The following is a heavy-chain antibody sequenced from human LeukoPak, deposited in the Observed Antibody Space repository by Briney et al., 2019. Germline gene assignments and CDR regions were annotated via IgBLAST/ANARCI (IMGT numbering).Heavy chain of an antibody. CDR2: IKLDGSEK. V-gene: IGHV3-7*01. CDR3: ARGHSISPNWFDP. D-gene: IGHD6-13*01. Sequence: PGGSLRLSFAASGSTFSNYWMTWVRQAPGKGLEWVANIKLDGSEKYYVDSVKGRFTISRDNAKNSLYLQMNSLRAEDTAVYYCARGHSISPNWFDPWGQGTLVTVSS. CDR1: GSTFSNYW. J-gene: IGHJ5*02.